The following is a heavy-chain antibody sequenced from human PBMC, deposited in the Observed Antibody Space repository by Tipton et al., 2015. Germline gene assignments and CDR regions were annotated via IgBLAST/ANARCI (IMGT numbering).Heavy chain of an antibody. CDR3: VRLSITTWVGLLDS. D-gene: IGHD4-11*01. CDR2: ISHSGNT. Sequence: TLSLTCTVSGVSISGTSYYWGWIRQPPGKGLEWIGSISHSGNTYYNPSLKSRVTMSRDTSKNQFSLQLNSVTPADTAVYYCVRLSITTWVGLLDSWGPGILVTVSS. CDR1: GVSISGTSYY. J-gene: IGHJ5*01. V-gene: IGHV4-39*07.